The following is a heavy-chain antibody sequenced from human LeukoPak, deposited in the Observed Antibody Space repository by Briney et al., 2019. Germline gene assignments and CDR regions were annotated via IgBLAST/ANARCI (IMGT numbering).Heavy chain of an antibody. V-gene: IGHV3-33*01. CDR3: ASEYNGL. J-gene: IGHJ4*02. Sequence: GGSLRLSCGASGFTFRNYGMRWVRQAPGKGLEWVAIIWYDGSKKYYADSVKGRFTISRDDSKNTVYLRVNSLRLEDTAVYYCASEYNGLWGQGTLVTVSS. CDR2: IWYDGSKK. D-gene: IGHD2-8*01. CDR1: GFTFRNYG.